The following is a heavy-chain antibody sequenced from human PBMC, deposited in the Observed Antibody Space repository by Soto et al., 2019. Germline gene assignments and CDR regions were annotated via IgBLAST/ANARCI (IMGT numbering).Heavy chain of an antibody. V-gene: IGHV1-2*04. J-gene: IGHJ6*02. CDR2: IDGDSGNT. CDR3: ARTPNNGRAGVYGMDV. D-gene: IGHD1-26*01. CDR1: GYTFTDYY. Sequence: QVLLVQSGAEVKKPGASVKVSCKASGYTFTDYYIHWVRQAPGQGLEWMGWIDGDSGNTKYAQKFQDWVTRTRDTSINTAYMELSRLTSDDTAVYYCARTPNNGRAGVYGMDVWGQGTTVTVSS.